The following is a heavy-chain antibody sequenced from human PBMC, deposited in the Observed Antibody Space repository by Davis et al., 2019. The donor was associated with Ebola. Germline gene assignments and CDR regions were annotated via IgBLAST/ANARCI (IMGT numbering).Heavy chain of an antibody. CDR1: GGTFSSYT. D-gene: IGHD3-10*02. Sequence: AASVKVSCKASGGTFSSYTISWVRQAPGQGLEWMGRIIPILGIASYAQKFQGRVTITADKSTSTAYMELSSLRSEDTAVYYCARSRGLFGEEAMDVWGQGTTVTVSS. J-gene: IGHJ6*02. CDR2: IIPILGIA. CDR3: ARSRGLFGEEAMDV. V-gene: IGHV1-69*02.